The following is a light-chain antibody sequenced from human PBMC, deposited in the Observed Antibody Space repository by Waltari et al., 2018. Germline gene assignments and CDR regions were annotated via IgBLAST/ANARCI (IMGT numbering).Light chain of an antibody. CDR1: SSDIGGYDY. CDR2: EVN. J-gene: IGLJ1*01. Sequence: QSALTQPPSASGSPGQSVTISCTGTSSDIGGYDYVSWYQQHPGKAPRLIIFEVNKRPSGVPDRFAGAKSGNTAAPTISGLQTADEADYYCSSFAGIINYYVFGSGTKVTVL. CDR3: SSFAGIINYYV. V-gene: IGLV2-8*01.